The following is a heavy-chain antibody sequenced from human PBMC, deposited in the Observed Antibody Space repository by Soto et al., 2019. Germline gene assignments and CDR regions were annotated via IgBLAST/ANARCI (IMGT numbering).Heavy chain of an antibody. D-gene: IGHD1-20*01. Sequence: GSGPTLVNPTETLTPTCTFSGFSLTSPGMCVSWIRQSPGKALEWLALIERDDDDKYYSTSLKTRLTISKDTRKNQVVLTMANMEPADTATYYCARSIRGPRRFNGMDVWGQGTTVTSP. CDR1: GFSLTSPGMC. J-gene: IGHJ6*02. CDR3: ARSIRGPRRFNGMDV. V-gene: IGHV2-70*13. CDR2: IERDDDDK.